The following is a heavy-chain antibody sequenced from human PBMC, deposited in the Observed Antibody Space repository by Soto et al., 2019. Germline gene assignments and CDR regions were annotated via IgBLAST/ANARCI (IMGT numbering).Heavy chain of an antibody. CDR2: IIPIFGTA. Sequence: SVKVSCKASGGTFSSYAISRVRQAPGQGLEWMGGIIPIFGTANYAQKFQGRVTITADESTSTAYMELSSLRSEDTAVYYCARDRVSPRGYYGMDVWGQGTTVTVS. CDR1: GGTFSSYA. V-gene: IGHV1-69*13. CDR3: ARDRVSPRGYYGMDV. J-gene: IGHJ6*02.